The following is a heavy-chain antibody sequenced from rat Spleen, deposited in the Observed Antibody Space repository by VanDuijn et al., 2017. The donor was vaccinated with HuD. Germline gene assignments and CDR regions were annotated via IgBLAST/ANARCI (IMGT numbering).Heavy chain of an antibody. CDR1: GFTFNNNW. J-gene: IGHJ2*01. Sequence: EVQLVESGGGLVQPGRSLKLSCVASGFTFNNNWMTWIRQAPTKGLEWVAYISAGGDNTYYRDSVKGRFTISRDNAKSTLYLQLDSLRSEDTATYYCAKDKGEYNNLFDYWGQGVMVTVTS. CDR3: AKDKGEYNNLFDY. V-gene: IGHV5-31*01. CDR2: ISAGGDNT. D-gene: IGHD1-10*01.